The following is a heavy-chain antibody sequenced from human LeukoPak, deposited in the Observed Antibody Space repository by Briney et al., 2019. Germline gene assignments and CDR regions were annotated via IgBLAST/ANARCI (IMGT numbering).Heavy chain of an antibody. J-gene: IGHJ3*02. V-gene: IGHV3-23*01. D-gene: IGHD4-23*01. Sequence: GGSLRLSCAASGFTFSSYGMHWVRQAPGKGLEWVSAISGSGGSTYFADSVKGRFTVSRDNSKNTLYLQMNSLRAEDTALYYCAKDIHPVAQRAFDIWGQGTMVTVSS. CDR3: AKDIHPVAQRAFDI. CDR1: GFTFSSYG. CDR2: ISGSGGST.